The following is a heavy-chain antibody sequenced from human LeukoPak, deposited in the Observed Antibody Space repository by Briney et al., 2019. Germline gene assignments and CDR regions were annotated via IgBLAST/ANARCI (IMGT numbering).Heavy chain of an antibody. Sequence: GKSLRLSCAASGFTFNTYAIHWVRQAPGKGLEWVAVIWYDGSNKYYADSVRGRFTISRDNSKNTLYLQMSSLRAEDTALYLCAGGDRNGWYFYYWGQGTLVTVSS. CDR3: AGGDRNGWYFYY. CDR2: IWYDGSNK. V-gene: IGHV3-33*01. D-gene: IGHD6-19*01. J-gene: IGHJ4*02. CDR1: GFTFNTYA.